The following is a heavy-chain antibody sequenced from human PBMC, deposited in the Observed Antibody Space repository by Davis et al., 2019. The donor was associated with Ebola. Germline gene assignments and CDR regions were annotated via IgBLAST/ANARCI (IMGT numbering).Heavy chain of an antibody. D-gene: IGHD5-24*01. Sequence: AASVKVSCKASGYTFSDHYLHWVRQAPGQGLEWVGMIDSTDGTINYAPSFRGRVTMTTDTSTTTIHLELTSLRSEDSALYYCARTLWVGDGFDIWGQGAMVTVT. V-gene: IGHV1-46*03. CDR2: IDSTDGTI. J-gene: IGHJ3*02. CDR3: ARTLWVGDGFDI. CDR1: GYTFSDHY.